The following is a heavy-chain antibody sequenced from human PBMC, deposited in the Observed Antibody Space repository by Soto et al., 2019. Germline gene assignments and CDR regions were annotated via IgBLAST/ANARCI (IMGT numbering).Heavy chain of an antibody. Sequence: QVQLQESGPGLVKPSETLSLTCTVSGGSISSYYWSWIRQPPGKGLEWIGYIYYSGSTNYNPSLRSGATISVDTPRTRSSRKRSSLPAAATPVYSCARHNDPWGQETLVTASP. V-gene: IGHV4-59*08. CDR1: GGSISSYY. CDR2: IYYSGST. CDR3: ARHNDP. J-gene: IGHJ5*02.